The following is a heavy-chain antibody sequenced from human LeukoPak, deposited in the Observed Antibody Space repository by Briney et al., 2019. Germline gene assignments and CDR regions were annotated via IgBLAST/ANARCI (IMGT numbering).Heavy chain of an antibody. J-gene: IGHJ4*02. CDR3: ALRRNFCFDY. D-gene: IGHD3-3*01. V-gene: IGHV3-7*01. Sequence: PGGSLRLSCAASGFTFSSYWMSWVRQAPGKGLERVAIIKQDGSEKYYVDSVKGRFTISRDNAKNSLYLQMNSLRGEDTAVYYCALRRNFCFDYWGQGTLVTVSS. CDR1: GFTFSSYW. CDR2: IKQDGSEK.